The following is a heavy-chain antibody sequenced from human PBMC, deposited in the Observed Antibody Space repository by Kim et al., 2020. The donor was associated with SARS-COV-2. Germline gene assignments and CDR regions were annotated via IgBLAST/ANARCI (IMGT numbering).Heavy chain of an antibody. J-gene: IGHJ6*02. V-gene: IGHV3-30*18. CDR2: ISYDGSNK. CDR3: AKDPEHYDILTGYVLNLYAAGGWYYYGMDV. Sequence: GGSLRLSCAASGFTFSSYGMHWVRQAPGKGQEWVAVISYDGSNKYYADSVKGRFTISRDNSKNTLYLQMNSLRAEDTAVYYCAKDPEHYDILTGYVLNLYAAGGWYYYGMDVWGQGTTVTVSS. D-gene: IGHD3-9*01. CDR1: GFTFSSYG.